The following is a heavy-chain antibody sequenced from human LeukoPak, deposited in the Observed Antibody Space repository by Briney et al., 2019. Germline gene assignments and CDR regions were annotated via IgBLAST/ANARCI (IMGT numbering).Heavy chain of an antibody. CDR2: IKQDGSEK. CDR1: GLTFSNSA. CDR3: ARDVQSGYYGY. D-gene: IGHD3-22*01. J-gene: IGHJ4*02. V-gene: IGHV3-7*01. Sequence: PGGSLRLSCAVSGLTFSNSAMSWVRQAPGKGLEWVANIKQDGSEKYYVDSVKGRFTISRDNAKNSLYLQMNSLGAEDTAVYYCARDVQSGYYGYWGQGTLVTVSS.